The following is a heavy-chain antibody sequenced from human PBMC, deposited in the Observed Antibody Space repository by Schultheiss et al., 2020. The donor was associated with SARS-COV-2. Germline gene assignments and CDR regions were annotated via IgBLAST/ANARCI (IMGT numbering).Heavy chain of an antibody. CDR2: ISSNGGST. V-gene: IGHV3-64*04. CDR1: GYSISSGYY. CDR3: ARVPSPYCSSTSCHRRVAYYYGMDV. Sequence: ETLSLTCAVSGYSISSGYYWSWIRQPPGKGLEYVSAISSNGGSTYYADSVKGRFTISRDNSKNTLYLQMNSLRAEDTAVYYCARVPSPYCSSTSCHRRVAYYYGMDVWGQGTTVTVSS. J-gene: IGHJ6*02. D-gene: IGHD2-2*01.